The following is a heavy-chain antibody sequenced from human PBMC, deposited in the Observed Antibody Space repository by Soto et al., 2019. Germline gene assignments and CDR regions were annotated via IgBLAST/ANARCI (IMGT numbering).Heavy chain of an antibody. V-gene: IGHV3-30*18. CDR2: ISYDGSNK. CDR3: AKDPLVKALRLRAAAYYFDY. Sequence: GGSLRLSCAASGFTFSSYGMHWVRQAPGKGLEWVAVISYDGSNKYYADSVKGRFTISRDNSKNTLYLQMNSLRAEDTAVYYCAKDPLVKALRLRAAAYYFDYWGQGTLVTVSS. D-gene: IGHD5-12*01. J-gene: IGHJ4*02. CDR1: GFTFSSYG.